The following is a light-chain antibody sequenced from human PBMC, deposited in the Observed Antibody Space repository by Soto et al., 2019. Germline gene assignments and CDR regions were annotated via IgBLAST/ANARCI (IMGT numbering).Light chain of an antibody. CDR1: SSDVGAYDF. Sequence: QSALTQPRSVSGSPGQSVTISCTGTSSDVGAYDFVSWYQQHPGKAPKLIIFEVSVRPSGVPDRFSGSKSGNTASLTISGLQADDEADYYCCSSAGTHTYVFGAGTKLTVL. CDR3: CSSAGTHTYV. J-gene: IGLJ1*01. V-gene: IGLV2-11*01. CDR2: EVS.